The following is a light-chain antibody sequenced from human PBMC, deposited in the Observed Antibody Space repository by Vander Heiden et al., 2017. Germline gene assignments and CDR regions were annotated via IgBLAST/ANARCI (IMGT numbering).Light chain of an antibody. CDR3: KQGINSPLT. V-gene: IGKV3-11*01. Sequence: IVLIQSPATLPLSPGESTSRHCSASKNVSNYLAWYQQKPGQAPKLLIYEGSNRASGVPARFSGSGSGTDFTLNISSLEAEDVAVYYCKQGINSPLTFGGGAKVEIK. CDR2: EGS. J-gene: IGKJ4*01. CDR1: KNVSNY.